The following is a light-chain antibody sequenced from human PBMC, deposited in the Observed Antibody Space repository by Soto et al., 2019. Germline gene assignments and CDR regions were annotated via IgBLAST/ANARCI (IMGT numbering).Light chain of an antibody. CDR3: SSYAGSNVV. CDR1: SSDVGGYNY. V-gene: IGLV2-8*01. J-gene: IGLJ2*01. Sequence: QSALTQPPSASGSPGQSVTISCTGTSSDVGGYNYVSWYQQHPGKAPKLMIYEVSKRPSGVPDRFSGSKSGNTASLTVSGLQAEDEADYYCSSYAGSNVVFGGGT. CDR2: EVS.